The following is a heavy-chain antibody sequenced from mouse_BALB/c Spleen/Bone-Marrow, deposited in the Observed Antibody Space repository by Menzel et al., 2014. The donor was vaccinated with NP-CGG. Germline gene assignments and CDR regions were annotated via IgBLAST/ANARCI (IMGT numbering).Heavy chain of an antibody. J-gene: IGHJ3*01. Sequence: VQLQQSGAELVKPGASVKMSCKAFGYTFTTYPIEWMKQNHGKSLEWIGNFHPYNDDTKYNEKFKGKAKLTVEKSSSIVYVELRRFTFDGSGVYFCRGEGGFAYWGQGTLVTVSA. CDR2: FHPYNDDT. CDR3: RGEGGFAY. CDR1: GYTFTTYP. V-gene: IGHV1-47*01.